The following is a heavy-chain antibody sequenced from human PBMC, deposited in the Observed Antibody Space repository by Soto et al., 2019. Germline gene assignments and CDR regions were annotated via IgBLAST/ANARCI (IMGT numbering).Heavy chain of an antibody. V-gene: IGHV1-69*01. CDR1: GGIFSSYA. Sequence: QVQLVQSGAEVKKPGSSVKVSCKASGGIFSSYAISWLRQAPGQGLEWMGAVIPILGQAYYAQDLQDRVSITADESMRTTYMELSSLRSEDTAVYFCVRVGGIGAPPGTDYWGQGTLVTVSS. CDR3: VRVGGIGAPPGTDY. CDR2: VIPILGQA. D-gene: IGHD6-6*01. J-gene: IGHJ4*02.